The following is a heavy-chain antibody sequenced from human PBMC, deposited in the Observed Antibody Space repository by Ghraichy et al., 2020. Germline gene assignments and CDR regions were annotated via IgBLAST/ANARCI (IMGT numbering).Heavy chain of an antibody. CDR1: GGSISSYY. V-gene: IGHV4-59*01. J-gene: IGHJ3*02. CDR2: IYYTGST. CDR3: ARDGLGRGMSFDI. D-gene: IGHD3-16*01. Sequence: SETLSLTCTVSGGSISSYYWSWIRQPPGKGLEWIGYIYYTGSTNYNPSLKSRVTMSVDTSKNQLSLHLTSVTAADTAVYYCARDGLGRGMSFDIWGQGTVGTVSS.